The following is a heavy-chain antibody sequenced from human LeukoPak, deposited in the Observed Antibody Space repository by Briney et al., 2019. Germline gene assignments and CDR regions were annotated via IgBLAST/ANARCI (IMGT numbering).Heavy chain of an antibody. Sequence: SETLSLTCTVSGYSIYSGYYWGWIRQPPGRGLEWIGSIYHSGSTYYNPSLKSRVTVSVDTSKNQFSLKVTSVTAADAAVYYCARVAEAGEVDYWGQGTLVTVSS. J-gene: IGHJ4*02. CDR1: GYSIYSGYY. CDR2: IYHSGST. CDR3: ARVAEAGEVDY. V-gene: IGHV4-38-2*02. D-gene: IGHD6-19*01.